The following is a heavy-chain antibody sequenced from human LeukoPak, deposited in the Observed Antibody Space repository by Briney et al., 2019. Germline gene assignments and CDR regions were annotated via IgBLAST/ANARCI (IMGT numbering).Heavy chain of an antibody. J-gene: IGHJ4*02. V-gene: IGHV3-33*01. Sequence: GGSLRLSCAASGFTFSSYGMHWVRQAPGKGLEWVAVIWYDGSNKYYADSVKGRFTISRDNSKNTLYLQMNSLRAEDTAVYYCARRSYGDYGSDYWGQGTLVTVSS. CDR3: ARRSYGDYGSDY. D-gene: IGHD4-17*01. CDR2: IWYDGSNK. CDR1: GFTFSSYG.